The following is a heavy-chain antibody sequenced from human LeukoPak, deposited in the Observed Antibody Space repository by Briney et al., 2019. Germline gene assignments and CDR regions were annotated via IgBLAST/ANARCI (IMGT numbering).Heavy chain of an antibody. J-gene: IGHJ4*02. CDR3: ARDFHEFPTVVTSWDY. CDR1: GFTLDDYD. V-gene: IGHV3-20*04. CDR2: LNWNGGST. D-gene: IGHD4-23*01. Sequence: PGGSLRLSCAASGFTLDDYDMSWVRHAPGKGLECVSDLNWNGGSTGYADSVKGRFTNSRDNAKNSLYLQMNSLRAEDTALYYCARDFHEFPTVVTSWDYWGQGTLVTVSS.